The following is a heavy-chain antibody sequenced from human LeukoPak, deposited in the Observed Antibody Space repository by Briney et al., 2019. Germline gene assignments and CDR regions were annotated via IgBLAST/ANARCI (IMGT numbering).Heavy chain of an antibody. CDR3: ARFGAFDI. J-gene: IGHJ3*02. D-gene: IGHD3-16*01. Sequence: KPSETLSLTCAVYGGSFSGYYWSWIRQPSGKGLEWIGEINHSGSTNYNPSLKSRVTISVDTSKNQFSLKLSSVTAADTAVYYCARFGAFDIWGQGTMVTVSS. CDR1: GGSFSGYY. V-gene: IGHV4-34*01. CDR2: INHSGST.